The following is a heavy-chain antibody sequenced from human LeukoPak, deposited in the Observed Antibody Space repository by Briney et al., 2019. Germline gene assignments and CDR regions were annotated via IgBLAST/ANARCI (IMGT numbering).Heavy chain of an antibody. Sequence: GGSLRLSCAASGFTFSNYVMSWVRQAPGKGLEWVSLITGGGGSTYYADSVKGRFTISRDNSKNTLYLQMNSLRAEDTAVYSCAKGRYPGSGSYLNSHDYLSQGTLVTVSS. CDR3: AKGRYPGSGSYLNSHDY. CDR1: GFTFSNYV. V-gene: IGHV3-23*01. D-gene: IGHD3-10*01. J-gene: IGHJ4*02. CDR2: ITGGGGST.